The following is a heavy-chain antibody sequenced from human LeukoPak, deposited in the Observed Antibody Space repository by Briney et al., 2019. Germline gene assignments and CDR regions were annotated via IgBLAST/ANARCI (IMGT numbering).Heavy chain of an antibody. CDR2: IYHSGST. CDR1: GYSISIGYY. V-gene: IGHV4-38-2*01. CDR3: ARHVSIAVPGGDY. J-gene: IGHJ4*02. Sequence: PSETLSLTCAVSGYSISIGYYWGWIRQPPGKGLEWIGSIYHSGSTYYNPSLKSRVTISVDTSKNQFSLKLSSVTAADTAVYYCARHVSIAVPGGDYWGQGTLVTVSS. D-gene: IGHD6-19*01.